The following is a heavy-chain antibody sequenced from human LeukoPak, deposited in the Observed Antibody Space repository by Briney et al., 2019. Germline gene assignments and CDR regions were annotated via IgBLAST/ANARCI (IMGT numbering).Heavy chain of an antibody. D-gene: IGHD2-15*01. CDR1: GYTFTSYG. Sequence: ASVKVSCKASGYTFTSYGISWVRQAPGQGLEWMGWISAYNGNTNYAQKLQGRVTMTTDTSTSTAYMELRSLRSDDTAVYYCAKETVVVLAATPDAFDIWGQGTMVTASS. CDR2: ISAYNGNT. J-gene: IGHJ3*02. CDR3: AKETVVVLAATPDAFDI. V-gene: IGHV1-18*01.